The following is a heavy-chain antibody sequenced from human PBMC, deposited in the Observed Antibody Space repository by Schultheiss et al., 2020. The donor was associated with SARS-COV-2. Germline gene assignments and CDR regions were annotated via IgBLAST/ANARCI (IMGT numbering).Heavy chain of an antibody. CDR2: INSDGSST. CDR1: GFTFDDYA. Sequence: GGSLRLSCAASGFTFDDYAMHWVRQAPGKGLEWVSRINSDGSSTTYADSVKGRFTISRDNAKNSLYLQMNSLRAEDTAVYYCAKEVGGLELGPLDYWGQGTLVTVSS. V-gene: IGHV3-74*01. J-gene: IGHJ4*02. D-gene: IGHD1-7*01. CDR3: AKEVGGLELGPLDY.